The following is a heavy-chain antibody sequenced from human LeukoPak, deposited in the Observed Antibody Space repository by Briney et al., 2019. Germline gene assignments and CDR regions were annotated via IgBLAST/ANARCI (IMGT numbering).Heavy chain of an antibody. CDR2: INPNSGGT. CDR1: GYTFTGYY. Sequence: GASVTVSCKASGYTFTGYYMHWVRQAPGQGLEWMGWINPNSGGTNYAQKFQGRVTMTRDTSISTAYMELSRLRSDDTAVYYCARADVLDPLPRFNWFDPWGQGTLVTVSS. V-gene: IGHV1-2*02. J-gene: IGHJ5*02. CDR3: ARADVLDPLPRFNWFDP. D-gene: IGHD1-1*01.